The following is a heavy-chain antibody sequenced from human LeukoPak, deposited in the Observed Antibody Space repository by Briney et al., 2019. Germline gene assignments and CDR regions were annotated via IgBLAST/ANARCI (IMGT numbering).Heavy chain of an antibody. V-gene: IGHV3-73*01. CDR2: IRSKANNYAT. J-gene: IGHJ6*02. CDR1: GFTFSGSA. D-gene: IGHD5-24*01. CDR3: TRTRDGQNYEYNYYHGTDV. Sequence: GGSLRLSCAASGFTFSGSAMHWVRQASGKGLEWVGRIRSKANNYATAYAASVKGRFSISRDDSKNTAYLQVNSLKTEDTAVYYCTRTRDGQNYEYNYYHGTDVWGQGTTVTVS.